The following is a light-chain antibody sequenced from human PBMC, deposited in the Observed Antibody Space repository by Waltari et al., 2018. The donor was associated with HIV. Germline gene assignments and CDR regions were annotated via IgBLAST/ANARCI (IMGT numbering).Light chain of an antibody. CDR1: QSVSNY. Sequence: EIVLTKSPATLSLSPGERATLSCRASQSVSNYLVWYQQKPGQAPRLLIYDASTRATGIPARFSGSGSGTDFTLTISSLEPEDFAVYYCQQRSNWPPITFGQGTRLEIK. CDR3: QQRSNWPPIT. J-gene: IGKJ5*01. V-gene: IGKV3-11*01. CDR2: DAS.